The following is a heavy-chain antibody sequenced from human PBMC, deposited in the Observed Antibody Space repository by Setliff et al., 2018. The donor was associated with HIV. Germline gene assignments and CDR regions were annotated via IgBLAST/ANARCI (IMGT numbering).Heavy chain of an antibody. D-gene: IGHD5-18*01. V-gene: IGHV3-21*01. CDR3: ARVADGYNSYFDY. CDR2: ISYGSTYI. Sequence: GGSLRLSCAASGFIFSSYCMDWFRQAPGKGLEWVSSISYGSTYIYQSDSVRGRFTMSRDNAKNSLFLQMHSLRAEDTAVYYCARVADGYNSYFDYWGQGTVVTVSS. J-gene: IGHJ4*02. CDR1: GFIFSSYC.